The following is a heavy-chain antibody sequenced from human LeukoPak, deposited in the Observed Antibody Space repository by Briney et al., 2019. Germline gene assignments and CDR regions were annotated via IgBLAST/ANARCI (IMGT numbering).Heavy chain of an antibody. CDR2: IYYSGST. CDR1: GGSISSYY. CDR3: ARKRLRYFDWAFDI. D-gene: IGHD3-9*01. Sequence: SETLSLTCTVSGGSISSYYWSWIRQPPGKGLEWIGYIYYSGSTNYNPSLKSRVTISVDTSKNQFSLKLSSVTAADTAVYYCARKRLRYFDWAFDIWGQGTMVTVSS. J-gene: IGHJ3*02. V-gene: IGHV4-59*01.